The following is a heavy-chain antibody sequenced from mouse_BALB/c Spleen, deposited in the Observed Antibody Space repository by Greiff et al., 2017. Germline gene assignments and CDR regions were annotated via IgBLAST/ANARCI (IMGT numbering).Heavy chain of an antibody. Sequence: VQLKESGAELVQPGASVKLSCTASGFNFKDSYMHWVEQSPEQGLEWMGRIDPANGTTKYDPKFQGKATITADTSSHTAYLQLSSLTSEDTAVCYCASYYDPAWCAYGGRGTLDTVST. D-gene: IGHD2-4*01. CDR2: IDPANGTT. CDR1: GFNFKDSY. V-gene: IGHV14-3*02. J-gene: IGHJ3*01. CDR3: ASYYDPAWCAY.